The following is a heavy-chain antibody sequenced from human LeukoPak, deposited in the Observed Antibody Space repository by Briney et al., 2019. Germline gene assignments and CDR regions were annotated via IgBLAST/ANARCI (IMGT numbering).Heavy chain of an antibody. CDR1: GYIFTGYY. J-gene: IGHJ4*02. CDR3: ARGTMNLDS. Sequence: GASVKVSCKASGYIFTGYYIHWVRQAPGQGLEWMGWINPYSGDTDYAQKFQDRVTMTRDTSISTAYMELSRLRSDDTAMYYCARGTMNLDSWGQGTLVTVSS. V-gene: IGHV1-2*02. CDR2: INPYSGDT. D-gene: IGHD3-22*01.